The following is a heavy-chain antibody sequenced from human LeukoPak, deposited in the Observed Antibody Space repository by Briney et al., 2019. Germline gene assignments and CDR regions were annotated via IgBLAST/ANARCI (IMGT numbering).Heavy chain of an antibody. V-gene: IGHV3-7*01. J-gene: IGHJ5*02. Sequence: SGGSLRLSCAASGFAFSSYWMSWVRQAPGKGLEWVANIKQDGSEKYYVDSVKGRFTISRDNAKNSLYLQMNSLRAEDTAVYYCAREITVTTGWFDPWGQGTLVTVSS. CDR1: GFAFSSYW. CDR2: IKQDGSEK. D-gene: IGHD4-17*01. CDR3: AREITVTTGWFDP.